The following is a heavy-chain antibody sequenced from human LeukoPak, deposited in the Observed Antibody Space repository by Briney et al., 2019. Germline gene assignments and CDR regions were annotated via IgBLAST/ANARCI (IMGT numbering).Heavy chain of an antibody. V-gene: IGHV3-66*01. CDR1: GFTVSSNY. CDR3: ARDGRWLQLAPDAFDI. D-gene: IGHD5-24*01. CDR2: IYSGDST. J-gene: IGHJ3*02. Sequence: GGSLRLSCAASGFTVSSNYMSWVRQAPGKGLELVSVIYSGDSTYYADSVKGRFTMSRDNSKNTLYLQMNSLRVEDTAVYYCARDGRWLQLAPDAFDIWGQGTMVTVSS.